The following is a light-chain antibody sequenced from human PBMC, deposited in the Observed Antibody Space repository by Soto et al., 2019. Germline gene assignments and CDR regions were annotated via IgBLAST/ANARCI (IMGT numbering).Light chain of an antibody. J-gene: IGLJ1*01. CDR3: SSHAGSSAFYV. Sequence: QSSLTDPASLSGSPGQSITISCTGTSSDIGAYDYVSWYQQYPGRVPKLLIHEVTNRPSGVSDRFSGSKSGNTASLTISGLQTEDEADYYCSSHAGSSAFYVFGTGTKVTVL. CDR1: SSDIGAYDY. CDR2: EVT. V-gene: IGLV2-14*01.